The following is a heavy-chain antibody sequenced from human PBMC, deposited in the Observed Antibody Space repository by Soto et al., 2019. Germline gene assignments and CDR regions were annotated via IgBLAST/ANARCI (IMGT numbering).Heavy chain of an antibody. D-gene: IGHD2-15*01. J-gene: IGHJ4*02. V-gene: IGHV3-74*01. CDR3: ARADAVAATDY. Sequence: PGGSLRLSCAASGFTCSSSFMDWVRQAPGKGLVWVSRINPDGSSTSYADSVKGRFTISRDNAKNTLYLQMNSLRAEDTAVYYCARADAVAATDYWGQGTLVTVSS. CDR2: INPDGSST. CDR1: GFTCSSSF.